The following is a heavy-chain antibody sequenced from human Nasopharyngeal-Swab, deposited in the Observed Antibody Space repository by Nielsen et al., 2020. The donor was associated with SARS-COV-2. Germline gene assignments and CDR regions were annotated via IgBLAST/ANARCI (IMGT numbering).Heavy chain of an antibody. CDR3: AREGEYGAYDAPDY. V-gene: IGHV1-69*10. CDR2: IVPALGLP. Sequence: AVKVSCKTSGDTFTNSAISWVRQDPGQGLEGMGGIVPALGLPNYAQKFRGRVTISADRSTTTSYLELSSLRSEDTAIYYCAREGEYGAYDAPDYWGQGTLVTVSS. CDR1: GDTFTNSA. D-gene: IGHD5-12*01. J-gene: IGHJ4*02.